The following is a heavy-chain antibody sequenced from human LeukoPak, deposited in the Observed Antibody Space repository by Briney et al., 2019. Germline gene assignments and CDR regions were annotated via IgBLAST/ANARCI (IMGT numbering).Heavy chain of an antibody. Sequence: GGSLRLSCAASGFTFSNYAMSWVRQAPGKGLEGVSGISGRGGSTYYADSVKGRLTISRDNSKNTLYLQMESLRAEDTAVYYCAKVGIRISLIVVVFTTADDWYFDLWGRGTLVTVSS. V-gene: IGHV3-23*01. J-gene: IGHJ2*01. CDR1: GFTFSNYA. D-gene: IGHD3-22*01. CDR2: ISGRGGST. CDR3: AKVGIRISLIVVVFTTADDWYFDL.